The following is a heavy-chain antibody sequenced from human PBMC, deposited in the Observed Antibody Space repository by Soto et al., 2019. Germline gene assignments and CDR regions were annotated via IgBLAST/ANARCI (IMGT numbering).Heavy chain of an antibody. CDR3: ARPNSGSYYRMYYYDY. D-gene: IGHD1-26*01. CDR1: GGSISSSIYY. CDR2: IYYSGST. J-gene: IGHJ4*02. V-gene: IGHV4-39*01. Sequence: SETLSLTCTVYGGSISSSIYYWGWIRQPPGKGLEWIGSIYYSGSTYYNPSLKSRVTISVDTSKNQFSLKLSSVTAADTAVYYCARPNSGSYYRMYYYDYWGQGTLVPVSS.